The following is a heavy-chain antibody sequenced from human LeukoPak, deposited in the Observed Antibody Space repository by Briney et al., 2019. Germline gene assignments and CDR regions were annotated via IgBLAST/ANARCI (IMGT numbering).Heavy chain of an antibody. J-gene: IGHJ6*02. V-gene: IGHV3-48*01. CDR1: GFSFSTHS. D-gene: IGHD1/OR15-1a*01. CDR2: ISSGGSTI. Sequence: GGSLRPSCAGSGFSFSTHSMNWVRQAPGKGLEWVSYISSGGSTIYYADSVKGQFTISRDNAKKSLYLHMDSLRAEDTAVYYCVRDDTGTDQNYYGMDVWGQGTTVTVSS. CDR3: VRDDTGTDQNYYGMDV.